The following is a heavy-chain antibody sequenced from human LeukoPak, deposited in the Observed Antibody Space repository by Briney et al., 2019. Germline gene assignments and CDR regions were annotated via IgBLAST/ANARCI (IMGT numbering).Heavy chain of an antibody. CDR3: AKGSSGWSTDAFDT. Sequence: GESLRLSCAASGFTFDDYAMHWVRQAPGKGLEWVSGINWNTNSIKYADSVKGRFTISRDNAKNSLYLQMNSLRAEDTAFYYCAKGSSGWSTDAFDTWGQGTMVTVSS. CDR2: INWNTNSI. CDR1: GFTFDDYA. J-gene: IGHJ3*02. D-gene: IGHD6-19*01. V-gene: IGHV3-9*01.